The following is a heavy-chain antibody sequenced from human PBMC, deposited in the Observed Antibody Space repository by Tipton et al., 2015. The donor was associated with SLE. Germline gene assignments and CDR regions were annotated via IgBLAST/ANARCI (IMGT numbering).Heavy chain of an antibody. J-gene: IGHJ6*02. CDR3: ARGKLTWRGAIIGADV. D-gene: IGHD2-15*01. Sequence: TLSLTCTVSGDSIGSGGHYWSWLRQPAGKGLEWIGRIYTTGSTDYNPSLKSRVTISVDTSKNQLFLKLTSVTAADTAVYYCARGKLTWRGAIIGADVWGQGTTVNVSS. CDR1: GDSIGSGGHY. V-gene: IGHV4-61*02. CDR2: IYTTGST.